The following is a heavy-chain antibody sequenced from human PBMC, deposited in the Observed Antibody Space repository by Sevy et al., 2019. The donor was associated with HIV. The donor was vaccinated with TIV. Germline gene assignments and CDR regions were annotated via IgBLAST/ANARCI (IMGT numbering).Heavy chain of an antibody. CDR2: ISAYNGNT. Sequence: KASCKASGYTFTSYGISWVRQAPGQGLEWMGWISAYNGNTNYAQKLQGRVTMTTDTSTNTAYMELRDLGSDDPAVYYCARTGQQLVQGDAFDIWGQGTMVTVSS. CDR1: GYTFTSYG. D-gene: IGHD6-13*01. J-gene: IGHJ3*02. V-gene: IGHV1-18*01. CDR3: ARTGQQLVQGDAFDI.